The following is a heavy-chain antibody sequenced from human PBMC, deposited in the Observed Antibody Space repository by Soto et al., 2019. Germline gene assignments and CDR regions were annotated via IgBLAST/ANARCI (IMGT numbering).Heavy chain of an antibody. CDR1: GFTFSSSE. CDR2: IHPSGQPI. D-gene: IGHD1-26*01. Sequence: EVQLVESGGGLVQPGGSLRLSCAVSGFTFSSSEMYWVRQAPGKGLEWISYIHPSGQPIFYADSVKGRFTISRDNANNSLFLKMNSLRAEDTAVYYCGRRASRWGQGTMVTVSS. CDR3: GRRASR. V-gene: IGHV3-48*03. J-gene: IGHJ3*01.